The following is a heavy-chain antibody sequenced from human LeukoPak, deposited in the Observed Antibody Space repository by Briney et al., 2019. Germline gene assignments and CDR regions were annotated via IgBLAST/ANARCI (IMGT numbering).Heavy chain of an antibody. CDR3: ARYWAAPSANDDAFDI. CDR2: INPYSGDT. J-gene: IGHJ3*02. V-gene: IGHV1-2*02. D-gene: IGHD1-1*01. Sequence: ASVKVSCKTSGYTFTTYFIHWVRQAPGQGLEWMGGINPYSGDTKYAQKFQRRVTMTRDTSISTAYMELSRLMSDDTAVYYFARYWAAPSANDDAFDIWGQGTMVVVSS. CDR1: GYTFTTYF.